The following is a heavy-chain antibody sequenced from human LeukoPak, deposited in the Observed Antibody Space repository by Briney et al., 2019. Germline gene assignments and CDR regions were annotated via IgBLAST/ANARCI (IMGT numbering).Heavy chain of an antibody. CDR3: AKVASIVGGYFDY. CDR2: ISGSGGST. D-gene: IGHD1-26*01. CDR1: GITFSNYA. Sequence: QPGGSLRLSCAASGITFSNYAMSWVRQSPGKGLECLSAISGSGGSTYYAVSVKGRFTISRDNSKNTLYLQMDSLRAEDTAVYYCAKVASIVGGYFDYWGQGTLLTV. V-gene: IGHV3-23*01. J-gene: IGHJ4*02.